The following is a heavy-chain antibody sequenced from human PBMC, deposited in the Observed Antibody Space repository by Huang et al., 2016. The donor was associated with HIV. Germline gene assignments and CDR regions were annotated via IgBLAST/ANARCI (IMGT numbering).Heavy chain of an antibody. Sequence: VQLVQSGAEVKKPGESLKISCKGSGYSFSSYWIAWVRQMPGKGLEWMGLRFPDDSDTTYSPSFEGQVTISADKSIGTAYLQWSSLKASDTAMYYCARRFSSSSGYFDYWGQGSLVTVSS. CDR3: ARRFSSSSGYFDY. CDR1: GYSFSSYW. V-gene: IGHV5-51*01. D-gene: IGHD6-6*01. J-gene: IGHJ4*02. CDR2: RFPDDSDT.